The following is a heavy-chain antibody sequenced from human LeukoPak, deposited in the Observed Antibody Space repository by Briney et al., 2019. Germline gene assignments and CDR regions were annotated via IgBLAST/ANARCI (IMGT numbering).Heavy chain of an antibody. V-gene: IGHV1-46*01. D-gene: IGHD3-10*01. CDR1: GYTFTNYY. CDR2: INPNGIST. Sequence: ASVKVSCKASGYTFTNYYVHWVRQAPGQGLEWLGLINPNGISTNYAQRFQGRVTMTRDTSTGTVYMELSSLISDDTALYYCVKEFRGASFDYCGEGALVTVSS. J-gene: IGHJ4*02. CDR3: VKEFRGASFDY.